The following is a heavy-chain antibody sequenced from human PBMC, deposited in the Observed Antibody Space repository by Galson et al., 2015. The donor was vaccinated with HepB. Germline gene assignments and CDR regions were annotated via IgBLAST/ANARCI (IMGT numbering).Heavy chain of an antibody. J-gene: IGHJ3*02. CDR3: VRPLISSYGYGVNAFDI. CDR1: GYSFTSYW. CDR2: IDPSDTYT. V-gene: IGHV5-10-1*01. Sequence: QSGAEVKKPGESLRISCKGSGYSFTSYWISWVRQMPGKGLEWMGRIDPSDTYTNYSPSFQGHVTISADKSISTAYLQWSSLKASDTAMYYCVRPLISSYGYGVNAFDIWGQGTMVTVSS. D-gene: IGHD5-18*01.